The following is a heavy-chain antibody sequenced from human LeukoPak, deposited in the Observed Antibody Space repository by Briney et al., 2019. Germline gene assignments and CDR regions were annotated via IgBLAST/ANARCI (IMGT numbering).Heavy chain of an antibody. D-gene: IGHD5-12*01. V-gene: IGHV3-33*08. Sequence: GGSLRLSCAASGITFSNDGMHWVRQAPGQGLEWVAVVWFDGSHKYYADSVKGRFTISRDNSKNTLYLQMNSLRAEDTAVYYCARESGYSGHDYFNYWGQGTLVTVSS. J-gene: IGHJ4*02. CDR3: ARESGYSGHDYFNY. CDR1: GITFSNDG. CDR2: VWFDGSHK.